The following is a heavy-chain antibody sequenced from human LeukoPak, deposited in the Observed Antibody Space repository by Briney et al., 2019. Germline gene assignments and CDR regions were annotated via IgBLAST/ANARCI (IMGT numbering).Heavy chain of an antibody. CDR2: ISAYNGNT. D-gene: IGHD3-22*01. CDR3: ARARKYVNYYDSSGYYYYFDY. Sequence: ASVKVSCKASGYTFTSYYMHWVRQAPGQGLEWMGWISAYNGNTNYAQKLQGRVTMTTDTSTSTAYMELRSLRSDDTAVYYCARARKYVNYYDSSGYYYYFDYWGQGTLVTVSS. CDR1: GYTFTSYY. V-gene: IGHV1-18*04. J-gene: IGHJ4*02.